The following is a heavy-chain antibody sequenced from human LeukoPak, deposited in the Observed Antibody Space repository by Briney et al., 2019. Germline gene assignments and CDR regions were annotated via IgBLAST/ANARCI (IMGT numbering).Heavy chain of an antibody. CDR3: ARDGPIVVVPAAPNDAFDI. Sequence: KTSETLSLPCTVSGGSISSSSYFWGCLRQPPGKGLEWIGRIFYSGSTYYNPSLKSRVTISVDTSKNQFSLKLSSVTAADTAVYYCARDGPIVVVPAAPNDAFDIWGQGTMVTVSS. V-gene: IGHV4-39*07. CDR2: IFYSGST. D-gene: IGHD2-2*01. CDR1: GGSISSSSYF. J-gene: IGHJ3*02.